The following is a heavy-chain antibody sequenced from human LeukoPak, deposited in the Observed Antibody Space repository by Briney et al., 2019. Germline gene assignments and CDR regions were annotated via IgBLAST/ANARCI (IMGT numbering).Heavy chain of an antibody. Sequence: SETLSLTCAVYGGSFSGYYWSWIRQPPGKGLEWIGYIYYSGSTYYNPSLKSRVTISVDTSKNQFSLKLSSVTAADTAVYYCAREDSGWFDPWGQGTLVTVSS. V-gene: IGHV4-34*09. J-gene: IGHJ5*02. CDR2: IYYSGST. CDR1: GGSFSGYY. D-gene: IGHD6-19*01. CDR3: AREDSGWFDP.